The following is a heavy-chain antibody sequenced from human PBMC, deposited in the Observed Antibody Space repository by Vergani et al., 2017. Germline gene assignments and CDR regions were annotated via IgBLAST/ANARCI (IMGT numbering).Heavy chain of an antibody. Sequence: QVQLVQSGAEVKKPGASVKVSCKASGYTFTGYYMHWVRQAPGQGLEWMGWINPNSGGTNYAQKFQGRVTMTRDTSISTAYMELSRLRSDDTAVYYCARSYYYGSVSYPLDYWGQGTLVTVSS. J-gene: IGHJ4*02. CDR1: GYTFTGYY. D-gene: IGHD3-10*01. CDR3: ARSYYYGSVSYPLDY. CDR2: INPNSGGT. V-gene: IGHV1-2*02.